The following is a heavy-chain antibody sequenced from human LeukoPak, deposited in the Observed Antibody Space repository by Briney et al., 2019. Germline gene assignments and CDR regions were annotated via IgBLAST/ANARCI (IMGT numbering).Heavy chain of an antibody. Sequence: SVKASCKASGGTFSNYDFSWVRQAPGQGLEWMGGVIPLFGTTKYAQRFRGRLTITTDGSTGTAYMEISSLRSEDTAVYYCASHYYGSGQKADYYFYYYMDVWGTGNAVTVS. CDR2: VIPLFGTT. V-gene: IGHV1-69*05. D-gene: IGHD3-10*01. CDR1: GGTFSNYD. J-gene: IGHJ6*03. CDR3: ASHYYGSGQKADYYFYYYMDV.